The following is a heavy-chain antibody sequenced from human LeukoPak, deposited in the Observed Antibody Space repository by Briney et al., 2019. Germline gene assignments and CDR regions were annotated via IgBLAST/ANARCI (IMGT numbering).Heavy chain of an antibody. J-gene: IGHJ4*02. CDR3: AKDIEASI. Sequence: GGSLRLSCAASGFTFSDSAMDWVRQAPGKGLEWVSLISHSGANTFYAVSVKGRFSVSRDNSKNTMYLQMNSLRDEDTAVYYGAKDIEASIWGQGTLVSVSS. D-gene: IGHD2-15*01. CDR1: GFTFSDSA. V-gene: IGHV3-23*01. CDR2: ISHSGANT.